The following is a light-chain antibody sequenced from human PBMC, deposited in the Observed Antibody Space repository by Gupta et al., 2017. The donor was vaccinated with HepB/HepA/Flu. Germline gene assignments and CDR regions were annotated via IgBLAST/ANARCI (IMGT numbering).Light chain of an antibody. CDR1: RSVLYSSNNKSY. CDR3: QQYYNTPWT. CDR2: WAS. J-gene: IGKJ1*01. Sequence: ILSTQSPDPLGVSLGETATINCKSSRSVLYSSNNKSYLAWYQQKPGQPPKLLIYWASTRASGVPDRFSGSGSGTDFTLTISSLQSEDVAVYYCQQYYNTPWTFGQGTKVEIK. V-gene: IGKV4-1*01.